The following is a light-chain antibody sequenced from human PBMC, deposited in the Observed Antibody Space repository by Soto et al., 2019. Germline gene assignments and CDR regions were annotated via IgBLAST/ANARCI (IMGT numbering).Light chain of an antibody. J-gene: IGKJ5*01. Sequence: ENVSTQSPGTLSLSPGDRATLSCRACQSVGHNYLAWFLQKPGQAPRLLIYGASSRATGIPDRFRGSGSGTDFTLTINRLEPEDFALYHCQQYGSSPITFGQGHDWR. CDR1: QSVGHNY. V-gene: IGKV3-20*01. CDR3: QQYGSSPIT. CDR2: GAS.